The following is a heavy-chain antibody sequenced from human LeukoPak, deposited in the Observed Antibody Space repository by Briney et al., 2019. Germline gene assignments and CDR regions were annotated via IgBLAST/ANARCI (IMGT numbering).Heavy chain of an antibody. Sequence: SETLSLTCAVYGGSFSGYYWSWIRQPPGKGLERIGEINHSGSTNYNPSLKSRVTISVDTSKNQFSLKLSSVTAADTAVYYCARGPGSSSWFRIYYYYYMDVWGKGTTVTVSS. CDR3: ARGPGSSSWFRIYYYYYMDV. J-gene: IGHJ6*03. CDR1: GGSFSGYY. CDR2: INHSGST. D-gene: IGHD6-13*01. V-gene: IGHV4-34*01.